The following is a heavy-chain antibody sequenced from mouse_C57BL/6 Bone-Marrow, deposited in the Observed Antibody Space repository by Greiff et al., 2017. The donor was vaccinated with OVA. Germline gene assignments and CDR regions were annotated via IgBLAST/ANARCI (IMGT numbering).Heavy chain of an antibody. CDR1: GYTFTSYW. Sequence: QVQLQQSGAELVRPGTSVKLSCKASGYTFTSYWMHWVKQRPGQGLEWIGVIDPSDSYTNYNQKFKGKATLTVDTSSSTAYMQLSSLTSEDSAVYYCAIGARYRAYWGQGTLVTVSA. J-gene: IGHJ3*01. V-gene: IGHV1-59*01. CDR2: IDPSDSYT. D-gene: IGHD1-1*01. CDR3: AIGARYRAY.